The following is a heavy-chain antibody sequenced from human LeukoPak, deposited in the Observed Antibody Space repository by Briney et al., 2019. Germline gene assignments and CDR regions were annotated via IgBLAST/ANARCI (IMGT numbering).Heavy chain of an antibody. J-gene: IGHJ4*02. V-gene: IGHV3-33*01. D-gene: IGHD3-10*01. Sequence: GRSLRLSCAASGFTFSSDGMPSVRQAPGHRLGGVAVIWYDGSIKYYAESVKGRFTISRDNSKTTLYLHMNRLRAPHTAGYYFARGGAGLLWFGAPPYYFDYWGQGTLVTVSS. CDR2: IWYDGSIK. CDR3: ARGGAGLLWFGAPPYYFDY. CDR1: GFTFSSDG.